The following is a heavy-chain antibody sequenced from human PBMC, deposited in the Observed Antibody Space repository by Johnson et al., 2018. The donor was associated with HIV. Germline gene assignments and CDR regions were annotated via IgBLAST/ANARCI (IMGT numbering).Heavy chain of an antibody. CDR1: GFIFSNAW. D-gene: IGHD3-3*02. J-gene: IGHJ3*02. CDR2: IKSKTDGWTR. V-gene: IGHV3-15*01. CDR3: ARELSHDAFDI. Sequence: VQLVESGGGLVQPGGSLRLSCAASGFIFSNAWMSWVRQAPGKGLEWVGRIKSKTDGWTRDYAAPVKGRFTISRDDSKNTLYLQMNSLRAEDTAVYYCARELSHDAFDIWGQGTMVTVSS.